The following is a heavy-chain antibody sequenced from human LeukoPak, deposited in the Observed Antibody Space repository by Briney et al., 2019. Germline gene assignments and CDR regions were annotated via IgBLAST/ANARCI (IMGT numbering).Heavy chain of an antibody. Sequence: ASVKVSCKASGYAFTSYDINWVRQATGQGLERMGWMNPNSGNTGYAQKFQGRVTITRNTSISTAYMELSSLRSEDTAVYYCASTPRGALKDYFDYWSQGTLVTVSS. CDR3: ASTPRGALKDYFDY. CDR2: MNPNSGNT. J-gene: IGHJ4*02. V-gene: IGHV1-8*03. D-gene: IGHD1-26*01. CDR1: GYAFTSYD.